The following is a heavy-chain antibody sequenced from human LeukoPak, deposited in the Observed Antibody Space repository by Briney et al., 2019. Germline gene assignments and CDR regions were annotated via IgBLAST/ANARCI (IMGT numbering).Heavy chain of an antibody. CDR1: GFTFSNYW. CDR3: VRDYVWGTSNSDY. D-gene: IGHD3-16*01. V-gene: IGHV3-7*01. Sequence: GGSLRLSCAASGFTFSNYWMTWVRQAPGKGLEWVANIKQDGREKYSMDSVKGRFTISRDNAKNSLYLQMNSLRAEDTAVYYCVRDYVWGTSNSDYWGQGTLVTVSS. CDR2: IKQDGREK. J-gene: IGHJ4*02.